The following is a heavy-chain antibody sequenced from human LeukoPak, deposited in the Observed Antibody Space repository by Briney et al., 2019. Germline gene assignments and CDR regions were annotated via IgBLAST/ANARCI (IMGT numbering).Heavy chain of an antibody. CDR2: ISSSSSYI. CDR3: ARRRTAWDYYYYMDV. Sequence: GGSLRLSCAASGFTFSSYSMNWVRQAPGKGLEWVSSISSSSSYIYYADSVKGRFTISRDNAKNSLYLQMNSLRAEDTAVYYCARRRTAWDYYYYMDVWGKGTTVTVSS. J-gene: IGHJ6*03. CDR1: GFTFSSYS. V-gene: IGHV3-21*01.